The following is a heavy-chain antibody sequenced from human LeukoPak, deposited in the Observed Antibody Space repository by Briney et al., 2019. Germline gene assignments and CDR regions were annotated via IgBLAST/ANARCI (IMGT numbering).Heavy chain of an antibody. V-gene: IGHV1-2*02. CDR1: GYTFTGYY. Sequence: ASVKVSCKASGYTFTGYYMHWVRQAPGQGLEWMGWINPNSGGTNYAQKFQGRVTMTRDTSISTAYMELSRLRSDDTAVYYCARGTAVAATSAHYWGRGTLVTVSS. J-gene: IGHJ4*02. D-gene: IGHD2-15*01. CDR3: ARGTAVAATSAHY. CDR2: INPNSGGT.